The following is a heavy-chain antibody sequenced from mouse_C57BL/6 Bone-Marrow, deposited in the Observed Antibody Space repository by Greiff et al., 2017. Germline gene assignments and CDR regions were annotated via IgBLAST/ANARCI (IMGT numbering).Heavy chain of an antibody. V-gene: IGHV1-9*01. J-gene: IGHJ4*01. CDR3: ACYTFYAMDY. CDR1: GYTFTGFW. D-gene: IGHD1-1*01. Sequence: QVQLQQPGAELMKPGASVKLSCKATGYTFTGFWIAWVKQRPGHGLEWIWEILPGSGSPTYHKNLKGKATFTAYTSSNTAYMHLSSLTTEDSAIYYCACYTFYAMDYWGQGTSVTVSS. CDR2: ILPGSGSP.